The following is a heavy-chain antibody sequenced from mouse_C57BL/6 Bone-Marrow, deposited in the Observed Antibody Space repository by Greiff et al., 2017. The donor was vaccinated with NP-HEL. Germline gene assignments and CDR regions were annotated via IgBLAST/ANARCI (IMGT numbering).Heavy chain of an antibody. CDR1: GYAFSSYW. V-gene: IGHV1-80*01. D-gene: IGHD1-1*01. Sequence: VKLVESGAELVKPGASVKISCKASGYAFSSYWMNCVKERPGTGLEWIGQIYPGDGDTKYNGKFKGKATLTADKSSSTAYMQVSSLTSEDSAVYFCARGDYGSSRFGYAMDYWGQGTSVTVSS. J-gene: IGHJ4*01. CDR2: IYPGDGDT. CDR3: ARGDYGSSRFGYAMDY.